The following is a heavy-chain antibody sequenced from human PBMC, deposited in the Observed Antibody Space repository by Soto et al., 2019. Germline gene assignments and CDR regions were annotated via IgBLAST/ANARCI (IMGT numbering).Heavy chain of an antibody. V-gene: IGHV1-18*01. CDR1: GYTFTSYG. CDR2: ISAYNGNT. J-gene: IGHJ6*02. D-gene: IGHD6-19*01. CDR3: ARDTSGIAVAGYYYYYGMDV. Sequence: QVQLVQSGAEVKKPGASVKVSSKASGYTFTSYGISWVRQAPGQGLEWMGWISAYNGNTNYAQKLQGRVTMTTETSTSTAYMELRSLRSDDTAVYYGARDTSGIAVAGYYYYYGMDVWGQGTTVTVSS.